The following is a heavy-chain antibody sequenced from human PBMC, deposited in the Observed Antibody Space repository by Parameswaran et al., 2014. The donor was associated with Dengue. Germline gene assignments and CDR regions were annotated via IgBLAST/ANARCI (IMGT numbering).Heavy chain of an antibody. J-gene: IGHJ4*02. CDR3: ARGSELEPSFDY. V-gene: IGHV1-46*01. Sequence: WVRQAPGQGLEWMGIINPSGGSTSYAQKFQGRVTMTRDTSTSTVYMELSSLRSEDTAVYYCARGSELEPSFDYWGQGTLVTVSS. D-gene: IGHD1-1*01. CDR2: INPSGGST.